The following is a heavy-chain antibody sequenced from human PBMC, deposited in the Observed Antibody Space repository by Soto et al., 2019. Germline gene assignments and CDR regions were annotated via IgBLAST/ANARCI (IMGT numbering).Heavy chain of an antibody. V-gene: IGHV4-59*02. CDR3: ARDPGYCTNGVCPIFDF. Sequence: SETLSLTCTVSGDSVTNYFWSWMRQPPGKGLEWIGHMYHGGRTNYSPSLKSRVTMSLDSSKNQFSLNLSSVTAAATAVYFCARDPGYCTNGVCPIFDFWGQGVLVTVSS. CDR2: MYHGGRT. J-gene: IGHJ4*02. D-gene: IGHD2-8*01. CDR1: GDSVTNYF.